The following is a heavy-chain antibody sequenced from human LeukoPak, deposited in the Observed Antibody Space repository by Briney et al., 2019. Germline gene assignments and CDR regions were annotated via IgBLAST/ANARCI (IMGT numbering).Heavy chain of an antibody. J-gene: IGHJ4*02. CDR2: IIPIFGTA. CDR1: GGTFSSYA. V-gene: IGHV1-69*13. Sequence: ASVKVSCKASGGTFSSYAISWVRQAPGQGLEWMGGIIPIFGTANYAQKFQGRVTITADESTSTAYMELSSLRSEDTAVYYYARKATHSSSQEFDYWGQGTLVTVSS. CDR3: ARKATHSSSQEFDY. D-gene: IGHD6-13*01.